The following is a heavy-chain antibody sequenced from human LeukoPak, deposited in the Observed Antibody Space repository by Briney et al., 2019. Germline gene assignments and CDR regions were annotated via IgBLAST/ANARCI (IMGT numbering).Heavy chain of an antibody. CDR2: INAGNGNT. D-gene: IGHD2-21*02. V-gene: IGHV1-3*01. CDR1: GYTFTGYY. CDR3: ARGDDPYYYYGMDV. J-gene: IGHJ6*02. Sequence: ASVKVSCKASGYTFTGYYMHWVRQAPGQRLEWMGWINAGNGNTKYSQKFQGRVTITRDTSASTAYMELSSLRSEDTAVYYCARGDDPYYYYGMDVWGQGTTVTVSS.